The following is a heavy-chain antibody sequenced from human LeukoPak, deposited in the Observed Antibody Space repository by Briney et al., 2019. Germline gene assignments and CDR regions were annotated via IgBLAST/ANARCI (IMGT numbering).Heavy chain of an antibody. Sequence: PRGSLRLSCAASGFTFSSYGMHWVRQAPGKGLEWVAVISYDGSNKYYADSVKGRFTISRDNSKNTLYLQMNSLRAEDTAVYYCAKDVDGSGSYYFDYWGQGTLVTVSS. D-gene: IGHD3-10*01. J-gene: IGHJ4*02. CDR1: GFTFSSYG. V-gene: IGHV3-30*18. CDR2: ISYDGSNK. CDR3: AKDVDGSGSYYFDY.